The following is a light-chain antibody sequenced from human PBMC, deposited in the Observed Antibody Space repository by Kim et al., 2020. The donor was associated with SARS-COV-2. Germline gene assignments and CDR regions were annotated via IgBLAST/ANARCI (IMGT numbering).Light chain of an antibody. Sequence: LSRRGRATLPCRASQSVSIYFAWSQQNPGQAPGLLLYGASHRATGIPAGFSGSVSGTVFSLTLSSLEPGDFAVYYCQERSNWRRTFGQGTRLEI. V-gene: IGKV3-11*01. CDR1: QSVSIY. CDR3: QERSNWRRT. J-gene: IGKJ2*02. CDR2: GAS.